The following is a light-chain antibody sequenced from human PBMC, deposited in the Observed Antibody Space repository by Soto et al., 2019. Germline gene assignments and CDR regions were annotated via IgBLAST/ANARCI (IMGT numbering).Light chain of an antibody. V-gene: IGLV2-8*01. CDR2: EVT. Sequence: QSALTQPPSASGSAAQSVTISCTGTSSDVAGSDYVSWYQQHPGKAPKLIIYEVTKRPAGVPDRFSGSKSGNTASLTVSGLQADDESYYYCSSFARGDNPHVLFGGGTKVTVL. J-gene: IGLJ2*01. CDR3: SSFARGDNPHVL. CDR1: SSDVAGSDY.